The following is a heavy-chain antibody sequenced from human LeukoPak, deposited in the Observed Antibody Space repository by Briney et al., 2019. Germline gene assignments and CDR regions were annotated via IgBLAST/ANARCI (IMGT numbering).Heavy chain of an antibody. Sequence: PGGSLRLSCAASGFIFSSYAMSWVRQAPGKGLEWVSAISGSGDTTYYADSVEGRFTISRENSKNTLYLQMNSLRAEDTAVYYCAHRSSHLFDYWGQGTLVTVSS. CDR2: ISGSGDTT. CDR3: AHRSSHLFDY. V-gene: IGHV3-23*01. D-gene: IGHD2-2*01. J-gene: IGHJ4*02. CDR1: GFIFSSYA.